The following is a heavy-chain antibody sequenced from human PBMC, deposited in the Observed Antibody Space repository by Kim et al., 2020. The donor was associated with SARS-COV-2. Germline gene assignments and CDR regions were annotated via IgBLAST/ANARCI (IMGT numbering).Heavy chain of an antibody. Sequence: QKFQARVTLTADESTSTAYMELSSLRSEDTAVYYCASGVADFYGDYSYFDYWGQGTLVTVSS. CDR3: ASGVADFYGDYSYFDY. J-gene: IGHJ4*02. D-gene: IGHD4-17*01. V-gene: IGHV1-69*01.